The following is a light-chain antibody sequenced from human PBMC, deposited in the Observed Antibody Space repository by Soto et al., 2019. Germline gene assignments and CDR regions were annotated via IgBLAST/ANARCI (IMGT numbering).Light chain of an antibody. CDR2: GAS. V-gene: IGKV3-15*01. Sequence: EIVMTQSPATLSVSPGERATLSCRASQSVSNNLAWYQKKPGQAPRLLIYGASTRATGIPARFSGSGSGTDFTLTINSLQSEDFAFYYCQQYNNWWTFGHGTRVDFK. CDR3: QQYNNWWT. J-gene: IGKJ1*01. CDR1: QSVSNN.